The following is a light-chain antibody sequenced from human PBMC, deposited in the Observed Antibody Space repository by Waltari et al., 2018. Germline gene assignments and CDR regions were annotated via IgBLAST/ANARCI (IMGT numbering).Light chain of an antibody. CDR3: QTWDTAIQM. J-gene: IGLJ3*02. CDR2: LDNDGSH. Sequence: QLVLTHSPSASASLGASVKLTCTLSSAHSYYTIAWHQQQPARGLRFLMKLDNDGSHMKGDGIPDRFSGSSSGAERYLTISSLQPEDEADYYCQTWDTAIQMFGEGTKLTVL. V-gene: IGLV4-69*01. CDR1: SAHSYYT.